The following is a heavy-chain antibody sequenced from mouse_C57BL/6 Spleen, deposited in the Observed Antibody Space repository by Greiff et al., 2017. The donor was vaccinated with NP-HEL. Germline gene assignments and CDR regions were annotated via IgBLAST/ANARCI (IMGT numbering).Heavy chain of an antibody. J-gene: IGHJ2*01. V-gene: IGHV1-72*01. D-gene: IGHD1-2*01. CDR3: ARWGYYGVGGNYFDY. CDR1: GYTFTSYW. CDR2: IDPNSGGT. Sequence: QVQLQQSGAELVKPGASVKLSCKASGYTFTSYWMHWVKQRPGRGLEWIGRIDPNSGGTKYNEKFKSKATLTVDKPSSAAYMQLSSLTYEDSAVYYCARWGYYGVGGNYFDYWGQGTTLTVSS.